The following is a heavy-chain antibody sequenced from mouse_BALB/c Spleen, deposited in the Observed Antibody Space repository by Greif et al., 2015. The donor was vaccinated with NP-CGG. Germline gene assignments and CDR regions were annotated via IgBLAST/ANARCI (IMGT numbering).Heavy chain of an antibody. J-gene: IGHJ1*01. V-gene: IGHV14-3*02. D-gene: IGHD2-12*01. Sequence: DVHLVESGAELVKPGASVKLSCTASGFNIKDTYMHWVKQRPEQGLEWIGRIDPANGNTKYDPKFQGKATITADTSSNTAYLQLSSLTSEDTAVYYCARSYDGGYFDVWGAGTTVTVSS. CDR3: ARSYDGGYFDV. CDR2: IDPANGNT. CDR1: GFNIKDTY.